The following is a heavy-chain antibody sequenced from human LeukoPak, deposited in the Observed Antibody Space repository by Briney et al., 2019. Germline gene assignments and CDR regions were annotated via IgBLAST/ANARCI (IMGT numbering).Heavy chain of an antibody. Sequence: GGSLRLSCAASGFTFDDYAMHWVRQAPGKGLEWVSGISWNSGSIGYADSVKGRFTISRDNAKNSLYLQMNSLRAEDTALYYCAKDENGGNSGVDYWGQGTLVTVSS. J-gene: IGHJ4*02. D-gene: IGHD4-23*01. V-gene: IGHV3-9*01. CDR1: GFTFDDYA. CDR3: AKDENGGNSGVDY. CDR2: ISWNSGSI.